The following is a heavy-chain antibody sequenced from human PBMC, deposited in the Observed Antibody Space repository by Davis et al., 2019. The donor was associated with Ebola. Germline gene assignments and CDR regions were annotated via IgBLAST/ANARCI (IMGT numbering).Heavy chain of an antibody. J-gene: IGHJ3*02. CDR3: ARHWGTENVVQDGFER. Sequence: PSETLSLTCTVSGGSISSSSYYWGWIRQPPGKGLEWIGSIYYSGNTYYNPSLNSRVTLSVDTSKNQFSLKLSSVTAADTAVYYCARHWGTENVVQDGFERWGQGTMVTVSS. D-gene: IGHD1-1*01. V-gene: IGHV4-39*01. CDR2: IYYSGNT. CDR1: GGSISSSSYY.